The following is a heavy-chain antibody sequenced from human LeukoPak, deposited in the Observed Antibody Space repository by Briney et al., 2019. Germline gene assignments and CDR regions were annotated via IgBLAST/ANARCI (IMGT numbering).Heavy chain of an antibody. D-gene: IGHD2-15*01. V-gene: IGHV3-74*01. CDR3: ARGGYHHGFDI. CDR1: GFTFNTYW. Sequence: GGSLRLSCAASGFTFNTYWLHWVRQAPGKGLVWVSRIDNDGSDTIYADSVKGRFTISGDNAKSTLYLQMNSLKAEDTAVYYCARGGYHHGFDIWGQGTMVTVSS. CDR2: IDNDGSDT. J-gene: IGHJ3*02.